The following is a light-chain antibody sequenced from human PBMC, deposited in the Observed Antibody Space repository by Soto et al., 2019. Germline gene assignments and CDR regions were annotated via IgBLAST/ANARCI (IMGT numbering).Light chain of an antibody. CDR2: GNS. Sequence: QSVLTQPPSVSGAPGQRVTISSTGSSSNIGAGYDVHWYQQLPGTAPKLLIYGNSNRTSGVPDRFSGSKSGTSASLAITGLQAEDEADYYCQSYDSSLSGWVFGGGTKLTVL. J-gene: IGLJ3*02. CDR3: QSYDSSLSGWV. CDR1: SSNIGAGYD. V-gene: IGLV1-40*01.